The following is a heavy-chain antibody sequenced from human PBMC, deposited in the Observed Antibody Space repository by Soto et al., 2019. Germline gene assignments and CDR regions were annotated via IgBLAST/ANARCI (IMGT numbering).Heavy chain of an antibody. CDR2: IYYIGST. CDR1: GGSISSYY. Sequence: QVQLQESGPGLVKPSETLSLTCTVSGGSISSYYWSWIRQPPGKGLEWIGYIYYIGSTNYNPSLKSRVTISLHTSNNQFSLNLSSVTAAATAVYYCPRVSSGGWYYFDYWGQGTLVTVSS. V-gene: IGHV4-59*01. CDR3: PRVSSGGWYYFDY. J-gene: IGHJ4*02. D-gene: IGHD6-19*01.